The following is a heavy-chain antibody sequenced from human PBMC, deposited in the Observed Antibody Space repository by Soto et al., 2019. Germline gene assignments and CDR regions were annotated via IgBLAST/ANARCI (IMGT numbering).Heavy chain of an antibody. CDR1: GFTFSSYS. J-gene: IGHJ4*02. Sequence: EVQLVESGGGLVKPGGSLRLSCAASGFTFSSYSTNWVRQAPGKGLEWVSSISSSSSYIYYADSVKGRFTISRDNAKNSLYLQMNSLRAEDTAVYYCARDPNYYSAPYYFDYWGQGTLVTVSS. V-gene: IGHV3-21*01. CDR3: ARDPNYYSAPYYFDY. D-gene: IGHD3-10*01. CDR2: ISSSSSYI.